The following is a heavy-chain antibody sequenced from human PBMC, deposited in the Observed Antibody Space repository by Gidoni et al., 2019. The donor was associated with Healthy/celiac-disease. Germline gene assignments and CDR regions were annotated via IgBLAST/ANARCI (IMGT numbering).Heavy chain of an antibody. D-gene: IGHD3-22*01. CDR1: GYTFPSYG. CDR3: ARGEYYDSSGHYLDY. CDR2: TSAYNGNT. V-gene: IGHV1-18*01. J-gene: IGHJ4*02. Sequence: QVQLVQSGAEVKKPGASVKVSCKASGYTFPSYGISWVRQAPGQGLEWMGWTSAYNGNTNYAQKLQGRVTMTTDTSTSTAYMELRSLRSDDTAVYYCARGEYYDSSGHYLDYWGQGTLVTVSS.